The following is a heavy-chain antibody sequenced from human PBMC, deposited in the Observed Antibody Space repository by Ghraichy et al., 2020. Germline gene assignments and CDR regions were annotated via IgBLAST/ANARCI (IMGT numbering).Heavy chain of an antibody. Sequence: SETLSLTCTVSGGSVSSGSYYWSWIRQPPGKGLEWIGYIYYSGSTNYNPSLKSRVTISVDTSKNQFSLKLSSVTAADTAVYYCAKATDDFPWLSRFNYMDVWGKGTTVTVSS. CDR3: AKATDDFPWLSRFNYMDV. V-gene: IGHV4-61*01. CDR1: GGSVSSGSYY. J-gene: IGHJ6*03. D-gene: IGHD3-3*01. CDR2: IYYSGST.